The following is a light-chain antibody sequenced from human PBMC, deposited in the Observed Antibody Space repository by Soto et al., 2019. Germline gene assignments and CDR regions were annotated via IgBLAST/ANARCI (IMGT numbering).Light chain of an antibody. Sequence: DIQMTQSPSSLSASVGDRVTITCRASQTISNYLNWYKQKPGKAPKLLIYAASSLQGGVPSRFSGSGSGTDFTLTISSLQPEDFATYYCQQSYTTPLTFGGGTKVDIK. CDR3: QQSYTTPLT. J-gene: IGKJ4*01. CDR2: AAS. V-gene: IGKV1-39*01. CDR1: QTISNY.